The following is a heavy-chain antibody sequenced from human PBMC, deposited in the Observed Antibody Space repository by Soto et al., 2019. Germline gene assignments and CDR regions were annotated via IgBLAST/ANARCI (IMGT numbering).Heavy chain of an antibody. CDR2: ISYDGSNK. Sequence: PGGSLRLSCAASGFTFSSYAMHWVRQAPGKGLEWVAVISYDGSNKYYADSVKGRFTISRDNSKNTLYLQMNSLRAEDTAVYYCARDGGWRYYYYYGMDVWGQGTTVTVSS. D-gene: IGHD3-9*01. V-gene: IGHV3-30-3*01. CDR3: ARDGGWRYYYYYGMDV. CDR1: GFTFSSYA. J-gene: IGHJ6*02.